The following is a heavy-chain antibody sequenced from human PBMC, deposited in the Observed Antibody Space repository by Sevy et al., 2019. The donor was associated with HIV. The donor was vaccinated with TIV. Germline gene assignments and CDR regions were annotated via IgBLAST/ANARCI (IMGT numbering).Heavy chain of an antibody. CDR1: EFTFSGYE. V-gene: IGHV3-48*03. Sequence: GGSLRLSCAASEFTFSGYEMNWVRQAPGKGLEWVSYISGGGNTIYYANSVKGRFTISRDNAKNSLYLQMNSLRAEDTAVYYCARELVASGPAFDYWGQGSLVTVSS. D-gene: IGHD3-3*02. CDR2: ISGGGNTI. CDR3: ARELVASGPAFDY. J-gene: IGHJ4*02.